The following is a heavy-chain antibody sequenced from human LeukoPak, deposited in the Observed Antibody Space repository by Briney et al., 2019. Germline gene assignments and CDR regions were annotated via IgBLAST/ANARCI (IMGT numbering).Heavy chain of an antibody. D-gene: IGHD3-3*01. Sequence: SQTLSLTCAVSGGSISSGGYSWSWIRQPPGKGLEWIGYIYHSGSTYYNPSLKSRVTISVDTSKNQFSLKLSSVTAADTAVYYCARFPSITIFGVSSYYYGMDVWGQGTTVIVSS. V-gene: IGHV4-30-2*01. CDR3: ARFPSITIFGVSSYYYGMDV. J-gene: IGHJ6*02. CDR1: GGSISSGGYS. CDR2: IYHSGST.